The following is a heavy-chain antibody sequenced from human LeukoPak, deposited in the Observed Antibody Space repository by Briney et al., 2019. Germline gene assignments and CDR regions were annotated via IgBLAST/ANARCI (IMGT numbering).Heavy chain of an antibody. CDR2: ISAYNGNT. CDR3: ARLDYYDSSGYYNTGAFDY. J-gene: IGHJ4*02. D-gene: IGHD3-22*01. V-gene: IGHV1-18*01. Sequence: ASVKVSCKASGYTFTSYDINWVRQAPGQGLEWMGWISAYNGNTNYAQKLQGRVTMTTDTSTSTAYMELRSLRSDDTAVYYCARLDYYDSSGYYNTGAFDYWGQGTLVTVSS. CDR1: GYTFTSYD.